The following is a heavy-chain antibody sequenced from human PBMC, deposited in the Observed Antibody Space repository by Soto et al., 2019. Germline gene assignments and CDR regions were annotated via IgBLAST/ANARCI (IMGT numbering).Heavy chain of an antibody. D-gene: IGHD2-21*02. CDR1: GYTFTGYY. Sequence: QVQLVQSGAEVKKPGASVKVSCKASGYTFTGYYMHWVRQAPGQGLEWMGWINPNSGGTNYAQKFQGWVTMTRDTSISTAYMELSRLRSDDTAVYYCARSCGGDCYYYDYYYGRDVWGQGTTVTVSS. J-gene: IGHJ6*02. V-gene: IGHV1-2*04. CDR2: INPNSGGT. CDR3: ARSCGGDCYYYDYYYGRDV.